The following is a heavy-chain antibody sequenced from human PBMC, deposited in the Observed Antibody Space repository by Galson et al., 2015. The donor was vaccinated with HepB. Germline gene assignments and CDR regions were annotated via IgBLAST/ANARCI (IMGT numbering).Heavy chain of an antibody. CDR3: AKDCTNGVCYTGVDY. CDR1: GFTFNSYA. CDR2: ISGSGGST. Sequence: SLRLSCAASGFTFNSYAMSWVRQAPGKGLEWVSAISGSGGSTYYADSVKGRFTISRDNSKNTLYLQMNSLRAEDTAVYYCAKDCTNGVCYTGVDYWGQGTLVTVSS. V-gene: IGHV3-23*01. D-gene: IGHD2-8*01. J-gene: IGHJ4*02.